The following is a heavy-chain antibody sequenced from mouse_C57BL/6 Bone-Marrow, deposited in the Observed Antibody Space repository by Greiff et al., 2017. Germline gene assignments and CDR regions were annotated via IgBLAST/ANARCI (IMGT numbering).Heavy chain of an antibody. CDR3: ARELRLGFAY. V-gene: IGHV1-9*01. J-gene: IGHJ3*01. D-gene: IGHD2-4*01. CDR2: ILPGCGST. CDR1: GYTFTGYW. Sequence: QVQLKQSGAELMKPAASVQLSCKAPGYTFTGYWIECVKQRPGHGLEWIGEILPGCGSTNYNETCKGKATFTAYTDANTAYMQLSSLTTEDAAIYYCARELRLGFAYWGQGTLVTDSA.